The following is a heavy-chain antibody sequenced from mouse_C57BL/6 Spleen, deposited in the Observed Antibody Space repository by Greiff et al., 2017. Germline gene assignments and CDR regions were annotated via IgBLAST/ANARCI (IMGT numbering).Heavy chain of an antibody. D-gene: IGHD4-1*01. CDR3: GRGGLGLGYFDV. J-gene: IGHJ1*03. V-gene: IGHV1-42*01. Sequence: VQLQQSGPELVKPGASVKISCKASGYSFTGYYMNWVKQSPEKSLEWIGEINPSTGGTTYTQKFKAKATLTVDKSSSTAFMQLKSLTSEDSAVYYCGRGGLGLGYFDVWGTGTTVTVSS. CDR1: GYSFTGYY. CDR2: INPSTGGT.